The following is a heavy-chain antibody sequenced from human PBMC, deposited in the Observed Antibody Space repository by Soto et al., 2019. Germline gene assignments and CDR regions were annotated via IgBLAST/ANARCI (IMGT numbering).Heavy chain of an antibody. D-gene: IGHD2-15*01. J-gene: IGHJ5*02. CDR3: ARAEYCSGGSCYPTAWFDP. CDR2: ISSNGGTT. V-gene: IGHV3-64*01. Sequence: EVQLVESGGGLVQPGGSLRLSCAASGFTFSSYAMHWVRQAPGKGLEYVSAISSNGGTTYYANSVKGRFTISRDNSKNTLSLQMGSLRAEDMAVYYCARAEYCSGGSCYPTAWFDPWGQGTLVTVSS. CDR1: GFTFSSYA.